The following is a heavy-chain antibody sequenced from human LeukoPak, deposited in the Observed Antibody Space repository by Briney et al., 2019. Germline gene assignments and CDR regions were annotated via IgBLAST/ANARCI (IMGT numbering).Heavy chain of an antibody. CDR1: GFTFDDYA. V-gene: IGHV3-9*01. D-gene: IGHD6-6*01. CDR2: ISWNSGAI. Sequence: PGGSLRLSCAASGFTFDDYAMHWVRQAPGKGLEWVSGISWNSGAIGYADSAKGRFTISRDNAKSSLYLQMNRLRAEDTALYYCAKEAARTRFFEYWGQGALVTVSS. CDR3: AKEAARTRFFEY. J-gene: IGHJ4*02.